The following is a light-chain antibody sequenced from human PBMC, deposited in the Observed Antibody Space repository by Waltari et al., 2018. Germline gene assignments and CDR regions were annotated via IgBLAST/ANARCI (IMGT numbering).Light chain of an antibody. J-gene: IGKJ1*01. V-gene: IGKV4-1*01. Sequence: DIVMTQSPDSLAVSLGERATINCKSSQSLLYKSNNKNYLAWYQQKPGQPPKLLIYWASTRVSGVPDLFSGSGSGTDFTLTISSLQAEDVAVYYCQQYYSTPWTFGQGTKVEVK. CDR2: WAS. CDR1: QSLLYKSNNKNY. CDR3: QQYYSTPWT.